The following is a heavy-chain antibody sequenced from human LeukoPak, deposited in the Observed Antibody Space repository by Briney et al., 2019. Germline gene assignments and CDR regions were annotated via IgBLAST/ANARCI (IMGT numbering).Heavy chain of an antibody. CDR2: IKQDGSEK. Sequence: GGFLRLSCAASGFTFSSYWMSWVRQAPGKGLEWVANIKQDGSEKYYVDSVKGRFTISRDNAKNSLYLQMNSLRAEDTAVYYCARGLYCSSTSCHSYYFDYWGQGTLVTVSS. J-gene: IGHJ4*02. CDR3: ARGLYCSSTSCHSYYFDY. CDR1: GFTFSSYW. D-gene: IGHD2-2*01. V-gene: IGHV3-7*01.